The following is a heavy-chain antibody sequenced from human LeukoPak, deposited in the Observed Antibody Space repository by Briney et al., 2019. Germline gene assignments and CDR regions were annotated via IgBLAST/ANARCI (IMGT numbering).Heavy chain of an antibody. D-gene: IGHD3-10*01. V-gene: IGHV3-15*05. J-gene: IGHJ4*02. CDR1: GFSFGTAW. CDR3: VKNQRYFSGAGSRGDD. Sequence: GGSLRLSCGGSGFSFGTAWMMWVRQAPGKGLEGVGRIKSKRDGETTDYAEPVQGRFTTSRDDSKNTMYLQMNSLKTEDTAVYYCVKNQRYFSGAGSRGDDWGQGTLVTVSS. CDR2: IKSKRDGETT.